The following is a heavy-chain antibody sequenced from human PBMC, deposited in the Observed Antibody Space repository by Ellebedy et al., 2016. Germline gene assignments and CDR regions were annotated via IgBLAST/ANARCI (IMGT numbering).Heavy chain of an antibody. J-gene: IGHJ6*03. V-gene: IGHV3-7*01. CDR3: MTDRAAISGVGPV. CDR1: GFTFTTYW. CDR2: INQDGSLK. Sequence: GGSLRLSXATSGFTFTTYWMGWVRQAPGKGLEWVARINQDGSLKFYADSVKGRFTISRDNAYNSLSLRMNNLRAEDTAVYYCMTDRAAISGVGPVWGKGTSVTVS. D-gene: IGHD3-3*01.